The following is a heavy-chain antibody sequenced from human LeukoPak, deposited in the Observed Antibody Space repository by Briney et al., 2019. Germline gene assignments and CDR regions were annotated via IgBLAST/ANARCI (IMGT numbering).Heavy chain of an antibody. D-gene: IGHD2-2*01. V-gene: IGHV4-4*02. CDR1: GGSISSSNW. J-gene: IGHJ5*02. CDR2: IYHSGST. CDR3: ARDRCSSTSCYVGVGWFDP. Sequence: PSETLSLTCAVSGGSISSSNWWSWVRQPPGKGLEWIGEIYHSGSTNYNPSLKSRVTISVDKSKNQFSLKLSSVTAADTAVYYCARDRCSSTSCYVGVGWFDPWGQGTLVTVPS.